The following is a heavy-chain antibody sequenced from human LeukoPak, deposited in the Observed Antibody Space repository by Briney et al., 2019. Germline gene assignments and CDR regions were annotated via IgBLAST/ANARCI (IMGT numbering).Heavy chain of an antibody. J-gene: IGHJ3*02. V-gene: IGHV4-59*01. D-gene: IGHD6-25*01. CDR1: GGSISSYS. CDR3: ASARLGSGLEGAFDI. Sequence: SETLSLTCTVSGGSISSYSWSWIRQPPGKGLEWIGYIYYSGSTNYNPSLKSRVTISVDTSKNQFSLKLSSVTAADTAVYYCASARLGSGLEGAFDIWGQGTMVTVSS. CDR2: IYYSGST.